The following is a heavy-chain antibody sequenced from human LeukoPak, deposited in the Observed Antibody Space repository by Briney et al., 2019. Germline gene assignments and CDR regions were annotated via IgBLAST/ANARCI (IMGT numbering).Heavy chain of an antibody. Sequence: GGSLRLSCAASGFTFSNYWMSWVRQTPGKGLEWVANIKEDGSDKYYVDSLKGRFAISRDNAKNSLYLQMNSLRAEDTAVYYCAKDRTRQAYWGQGTLVTVSS. D-gene: IGHD3-3*01. J-gene: IGHJ4*02. V-gene: IGHV3-7*03. CDR2: IKEDGSDK. CDR1: GFTFSNYW. CDR3: AKDRTRQAY.